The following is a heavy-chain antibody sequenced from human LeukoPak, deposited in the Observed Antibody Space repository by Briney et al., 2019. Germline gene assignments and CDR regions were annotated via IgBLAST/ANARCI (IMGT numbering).Heavy chain of an antibody. J-gene: IGHJ4*02. V-gene: IGHV4-59*12. CDR2: FYYSGST. CDR1: GGSISSYY. D-gene: IGHD1-14*01. Sequence: SETLSLTCTVSGGSISSYYWSWIRQPPGKGLEWIGYFYYSGSTNYNPSLKSRVTMSVDTSKNQFSLKLRSVTAADTAVYYCARAPDYWGQGTLVTVSS. CDR3: ARAPDY.